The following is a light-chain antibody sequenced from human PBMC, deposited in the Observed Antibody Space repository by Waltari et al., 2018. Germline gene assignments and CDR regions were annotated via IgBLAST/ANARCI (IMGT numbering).Light chain of an antibody. V-gene: IGLV2-23*02. J-gene: IGLJ2*01. CDR1: SREIGSSIL. CDR2: DVN. CDR3: SSYAASTTS. Sequence: QSALTQPASVSGSPGQSITLSCTGTSREIGSSILVSWYQQHPGKAPRPMIYDVNRRPSGVSVRVSGSKSGNTASLTISGLQAEDEADYYCSSYAASTTSFGGGTKVTVL.